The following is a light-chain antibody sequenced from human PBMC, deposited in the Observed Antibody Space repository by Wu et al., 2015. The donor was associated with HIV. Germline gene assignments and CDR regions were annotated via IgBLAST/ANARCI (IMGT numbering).Light chain of an antibody. Sequence: DIQMTQSPSSVSAFVGGRVTITCRASQPIHSYLAWYQQKPGQAPKLLISGASGVQSGVPSRFSGAGSGTDFSLTINSLQPEDFATYICQQIHRLPLTFGGGTQV. CDR1: QPIHSY. V-gene: IGKV1-12*01. J-gene: IGKJ4*01. CDR2: GAS. CDR3: QQIHRLPLT.